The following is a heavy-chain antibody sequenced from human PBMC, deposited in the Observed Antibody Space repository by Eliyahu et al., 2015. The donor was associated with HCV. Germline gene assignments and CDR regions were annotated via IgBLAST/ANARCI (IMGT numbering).Heavy chain of an antibody. CDR2: INHSGST. J-gene: IGHJ5*02. CDR1: GGSFSGYY. D-gene: IGHD5-18*01. V-gene: IGHV4-34*01. CDR3: ARGYMHTAMDGLNWFDP. Sequence: QVQLQQWGAGLLKPSETLSLTCAVYGGSFSGYYWSWIRQPPGKGLEWIGEINHSGSTNYNPSLKSRVTISVDTSKNQFSLKLSSVTAADTAVYYCARGYMHTAMDGLNWFDPWGQGTLVTVSS.